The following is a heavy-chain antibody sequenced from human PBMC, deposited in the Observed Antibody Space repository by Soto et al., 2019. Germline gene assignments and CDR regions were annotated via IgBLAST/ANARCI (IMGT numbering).Heavy chain of an antibody. V-gene: IGHV1-2*02. CDR3: ARDNYDSSGHTRPLDY. CDR1: GYTFTGYY. D-gene: IGHD3-22*01. J-gene: IGHJ4*02. Sequence: ASVTVSCKASGYTFTGYYMHWVRQAPGQGLEWMGWINPNSGGTNYAQKFQGRVTMTRDPSISTAYMELSRLRSDDTAVYYCARDNYDSSGHTRPLDYWGQGTLVTVS. CDR2: INPNSGGT.